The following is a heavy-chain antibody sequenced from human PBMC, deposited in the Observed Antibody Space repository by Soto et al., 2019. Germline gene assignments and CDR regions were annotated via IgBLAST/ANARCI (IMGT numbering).Heavy chain of an antibody. V-gene: IGHV5-51*01. Sequence: PGESLKISCKGSGYAFPNYWIGWLRQMPGKGLEWMGMVYPADSETRYSPSFEGQVTFSADRSTNTAYVQWSRLKASDTAMFYCARFLPSESPHGYILDYWGQGTLVTVSS. D-gene: IGHD5-18*01. CDR3: ARFLPSESPHGYILDY. J-gene: IGHJ4*02. CDR2: VYPADSET. CDR1: GYAFPNYW.